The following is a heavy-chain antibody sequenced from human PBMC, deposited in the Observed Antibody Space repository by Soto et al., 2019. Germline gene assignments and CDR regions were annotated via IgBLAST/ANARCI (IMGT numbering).Heavy chain of an antibody. CDR1: GYTFTNYD. Sequence: ASVKVSCKASGYTFTNYDVHWVRQATGQGLEWMGWINPNSKNIGYAEKFQGRLTMTRDTSINTDYMELSSLRSEDTAMYYCARGAGSSRDGFDIWGQGTMVTVSS. V-gene: IGHV1-8*01. J-gene: IGHJ3*02. D-gene: IGHD1-26*01. CDR3: ARGAGSSRDGFDI. CDR2: INPNSKNI.